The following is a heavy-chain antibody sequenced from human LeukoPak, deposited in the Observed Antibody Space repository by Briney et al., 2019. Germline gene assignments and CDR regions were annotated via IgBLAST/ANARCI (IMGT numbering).Heavy chain of an antibody. D-gene: IGHD6-13*01. J-gene: IGHJ4*02. CDR2: IYTSGST. CDR1: GGSISSYY. CDR3: ARGISSSWYEGFDY. V-gene: IGHV4-4*07. Sequence: SETLSLTCTVSGGSISSYYWSWIRQPAGKGLEWIGRIYTSGSTNYNPSLKSRVTMSVGTSKNQFSLKLSSVTAADTAVYYCARGISSSWYEGFDYWGQGTLVTVSS.